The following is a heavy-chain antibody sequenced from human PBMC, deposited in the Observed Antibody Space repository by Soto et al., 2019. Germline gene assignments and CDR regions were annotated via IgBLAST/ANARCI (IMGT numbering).Heavy chain of an antibody. V-gene: IGHV4-59*01. D-gene: IGHD3-9*01. CDR2: IYYSGST. J-gene: IGHJ6*02. CDR3: ARHSLDYDPLTVYYYHGMDV. CDR1: GGSISSYY. Sequence: SETLSLTCSVSGGSISSYYWSWILQPPGKGLEWIGYIYYSGSTNYNPSLKSRVTISADTSKKQFSLKLSSVTAADTAVYYCARHSLDYDPLTVYYYHGMDVWGQGTTFTVSS.